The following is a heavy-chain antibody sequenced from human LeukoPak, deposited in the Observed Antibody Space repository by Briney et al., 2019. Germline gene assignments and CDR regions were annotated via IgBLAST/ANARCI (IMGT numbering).Heavy chain of an antibody. Sequence: GGSLRLSCAASGFTVGSNTMSWVRQAPGKRLEWVAVIWYDGSNKYYADSVKGRFTISRDNSKNTLYLQMNSLRAEDTAVYYCAREHKEAAAVRRYFDYWGQGTLVTVSS. CDR2: IWYDGSNK. CDR1: GFTVGSNT. CDR3: AREHKEAAAVRRYFDY. J-gene: IGHJ4*02. V-gene: IGHV3-33*08. D-gene: IGHD6-13*01.